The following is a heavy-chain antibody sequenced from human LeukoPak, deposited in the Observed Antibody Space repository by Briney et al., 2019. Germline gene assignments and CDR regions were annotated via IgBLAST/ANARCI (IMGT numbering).Heavy chain of an antibody. J-gene: IGHJ4*02. V-gene: IGHV4-38-2*02. Sequence: PSETLSLTCTVSGYSISSGYYWGWIRQPPGKGLEWIGSIYHSGSTYYNPSLKSRVTISVDTSKNQFSLKLSSVTAADTAVYYCARGWEWLVDYWGQGTLVTVSS. CDR3: ARGWEWLVDY. D-gene: IGHD6-19*01. CDR1: GYSISSGYY. CDR2: IYHSGST.